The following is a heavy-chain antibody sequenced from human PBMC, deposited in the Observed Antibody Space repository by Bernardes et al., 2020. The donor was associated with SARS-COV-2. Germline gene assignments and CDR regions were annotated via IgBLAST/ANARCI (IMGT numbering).Heavy chain of an antibody. V-gene: IGHV3-23*01. CDR2: ISGSGGST. CDR3: AKDQGPDYYYYGMDV. Sequence: GGSLRLSCAASGFTFSSYAMSWVRQAPGKGLEWVSAISGSGGSTYYADSVKGRFTISRDNSKNTLYLQMNSLRAEDTAVYYCAKDQGPDYYYYGMDVWGQGTTVTVSS. J-gene: IGHJ6*02. CDR1: GFTFSSYA.